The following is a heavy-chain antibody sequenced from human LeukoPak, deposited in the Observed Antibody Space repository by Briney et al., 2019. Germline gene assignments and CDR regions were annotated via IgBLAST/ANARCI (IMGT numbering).Heavy chain of an antibody. CDR1: GYTFTGYY. CDR3: ATTRCSSTSCYIPRWFDP. Sequence: ASVKVSCKASGYTFTGYYMHWVRQAPGQGLEWMGWINPNSGGTIYAQKFQGRVTMTEDTSTDTAYMELSSLRSEDTAVYYCATTRCSSTSCYIPRWFDPWGQGTLVTVSS. CDR2: INPNSGGT. V-gene: IGHV1-2*02. J-gene: IGHJ5*02. D-gene: IGHD2-2*02.